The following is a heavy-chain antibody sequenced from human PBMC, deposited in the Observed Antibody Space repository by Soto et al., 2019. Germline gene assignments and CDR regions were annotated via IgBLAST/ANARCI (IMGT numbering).Heavy chain of an antibody. CDR1: GFTFSNYA. CDR3: AKDSISRNRIYDPFDI. J-gene: IGHJ3*02. V-gene: IGHV3-23*01. Sequence: EAQLLESGGGLVQPGGSLRLSCAASGFTFSNYAMSWVRQAPGKGLEWVSVIGGDGGSTYYADSVKGRFTVSRDNSKNTLYLQMDSLRADATAVYYCAKDSISRNRIYDPFDIWGQGTVVSVSS. D-gene: IGHD3-3*02. CDR2: IGGDGGST.